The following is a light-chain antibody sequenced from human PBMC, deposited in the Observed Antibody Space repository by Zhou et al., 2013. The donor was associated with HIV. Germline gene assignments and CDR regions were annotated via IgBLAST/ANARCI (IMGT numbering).Light chain of an antibody. CDR2: DAS. J-gene: IGKJ1*01. CDR1: HDISSY. CDR3: QQYNSYLWT. Sequence: DIQMTQSPSSLSASVGDRVTITCQASHDISSYLNWYQQKPGKAPKLLIYDASNLETGVPSRFSGSGSGTDFTFTIGSLQPEDFATYYCQQYNSYLWTFGQGTKVEIK. V-gene: IGKV1-33*01.